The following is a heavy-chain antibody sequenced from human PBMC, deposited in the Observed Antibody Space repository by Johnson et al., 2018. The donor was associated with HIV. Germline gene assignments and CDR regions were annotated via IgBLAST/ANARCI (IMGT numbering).Heavy chain of an antibody. CDR3: AKSTQASIVRESGPYGAFHI. V-gene: IGHV3-9*01. CDR2: ITWNSGTI. D-gene: IGHD3-10*01. Sequence: VQLVESGGGLVQPGRSLRLSCAASGFTFDDYAMHWVRQAPGKGLEWVSGITWNSGTIGFADSVQVRFTISSDNAKNSLYLQMNSLRPEDTAVHYCAKSTQASIVRESGPYGAFHIWGQGTMVTVSS. CDR1: GFTFDDYA. J-gene: IGHJ3*02.